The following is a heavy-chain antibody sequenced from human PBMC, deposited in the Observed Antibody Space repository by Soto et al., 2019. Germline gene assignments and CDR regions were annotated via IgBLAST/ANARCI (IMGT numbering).Heavy chain of an antibody. V-gene: IGHV1-18*01. CDR2: ISAYNGNT. Sequence: QVQLVQSGAEVKKPGASVKVSCKASGYTFSNYGISWVRQAPGQGLEWMGWISAYNGNTNYAQKLQGRVTMTTDTSTSTAYMELRSLRSDDTAVYYCARDVVWLGSSGAYWYFDLWGRGTLVIVSS. J-gene: IGHJ2*01. D-gene: IGHD6-19*01. CDR1: GYTFSNYG. CDR3: ARDVVWLGSSGAYWYFDL.